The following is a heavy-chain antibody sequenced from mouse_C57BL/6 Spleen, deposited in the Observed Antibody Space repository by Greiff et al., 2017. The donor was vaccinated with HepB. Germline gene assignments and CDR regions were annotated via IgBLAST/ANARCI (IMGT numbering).Heavy chain of an antibody. CDR2: IDPETGGT. D-gene: IGHD4-1*01. V-gene: IGHV1-15*01. Sequence: QVQLKEPGAELVRPGASVTLSCKASGYTFTDYEMHWVKQTPVHGLEWIGAIDPETGGTAYNQKFKGKAILTADKSSSTAYMELRSLTSEDSAVYYCTTPWAWFAYWGQGTLVTVSA. CDR1: GYTFTDYE. J-gene: IGHJ3*01. CDR3: TTPWAWFAY.